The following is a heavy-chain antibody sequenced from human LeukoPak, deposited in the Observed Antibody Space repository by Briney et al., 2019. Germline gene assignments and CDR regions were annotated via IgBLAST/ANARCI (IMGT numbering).Heavy chain of an antibody. V-gene: IGHV4-39*01. D-gene: IGHD3-22*01. CDR2: IYYSGST. J-gene: IGHJ4*02. CDR3: ARGSSLYYDSSGYYLR. Sequence: PSETLSLTCTVSGGSTSSSSYYWGWIRQPPGKGLEWIGSIYYSGSTYYNPSLKSRVTISVDTSKNQFSLKLSSVTAADTAVYYCARGSSLYYDSSGYYLRWGQGTLVTVSX. CDR1: GGSTSSSSYY.